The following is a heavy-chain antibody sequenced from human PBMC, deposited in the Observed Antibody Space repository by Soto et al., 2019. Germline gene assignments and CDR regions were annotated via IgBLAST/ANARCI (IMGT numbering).Heavy chain of an antibody. CDR1: GFTFSSYG. D-gene: IGHD3-16*01. Sequence: QVQLVESGGGVVQPGRSLRLSCAASGFTFSSYGMHWVRQAPGKGLEWVAVIWYDGSNKYYADSVKGRFTISRDNSKNXLYMQMNSLRAEDTAVYYCARDHIGWRGEGDACDFWGQGTMVTVSS. V-gene: IGHV3-33*01. CDR3: ARDHIGWRGEGDACDF. J-gene: IGHJ3*01. CDR2: IWYDGSNK.